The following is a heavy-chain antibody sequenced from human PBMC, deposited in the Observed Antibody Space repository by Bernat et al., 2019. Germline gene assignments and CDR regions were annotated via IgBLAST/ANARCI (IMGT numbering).Heavy chain of an antibody. V-gene: IGHV1-8*01. J-gene: IGHJ4*02. CDR1: GYTFTSFD. Sequence: QVQLVQSGAEVKKPGASVKVSCKASGYTFTSFDINWVRQAAGQGPEWMGWMNPNSGNTGYAQKFQGRVTMTRDTPTNTAYMDLSSLTSEDTAVYYCARGRDSSSHLDYWGQGTLVTVSS. CDR2: MNPNSGNT. CDR3: ARGRDSSSHLDY. D-gene: IGHD6-13*01.